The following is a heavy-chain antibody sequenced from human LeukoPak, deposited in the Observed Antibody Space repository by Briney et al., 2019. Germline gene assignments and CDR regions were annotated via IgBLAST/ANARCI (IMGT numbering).Heavy chain of an antibody. J-gene: IGHJ4*02. CDR3: ARDYDFWSGYYSPTRGYFGH. V-gene: IGHV3-30*02. CDR1: GFTFSGSG. Sequence: GGSLRLSCAASGFTFSGSGMHWVRQAPGKGLEWVTFIRYDGSNKYYTDSVKGRFTISRDNSKNTRYLQMDSLRAEDTAVYYCARDYDFWSGYYSPTRGYFGHWGQGTLVTVSS. CDR2: IRYDGSNK. D-gene: IGHD3-3*01.